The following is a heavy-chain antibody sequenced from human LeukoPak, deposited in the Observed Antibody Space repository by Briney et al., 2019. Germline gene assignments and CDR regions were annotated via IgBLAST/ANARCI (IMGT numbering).Heavy chain of an antibody. CDR1: GGSISSYY. V-gene: IGHV4-59*01. Sequence: PSETLSLTCTVSGGSISSYYWSWIRQPPGKGLEWIGYIYYSGSTNYNPPLKSRVTISVDTSKNQFSLKLSSVTAADTAVYYCARDGGRGAVDYWGQGTLVTVSS. D-gene: IGHD2-15*01. J-gene: IGHJ4*02. CDR2: IYYSGST. CDR3: ARDGGRGAVDY.